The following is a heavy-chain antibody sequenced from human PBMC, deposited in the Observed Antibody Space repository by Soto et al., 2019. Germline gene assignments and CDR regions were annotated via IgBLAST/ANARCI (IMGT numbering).Heavy chain of an antibody. V-gene: IGHV3-48*01. CDR1: GFTFSSYS. J-gene: IGHJ6*03. Sequence: EVQLVESGGGLVQPGGSLRLSCAASGFTFSSYSMNWVRQAPGKGLEWVSYISSSSSTIYYADSVKGRFTISRDNAKNSLYLQMNSLRAEDTAVYYCARKSIREVYYMDVWGKGTTVTVSS. CDR3: ARKSIREVYYMDV. CDR2: ISSSSSTI.